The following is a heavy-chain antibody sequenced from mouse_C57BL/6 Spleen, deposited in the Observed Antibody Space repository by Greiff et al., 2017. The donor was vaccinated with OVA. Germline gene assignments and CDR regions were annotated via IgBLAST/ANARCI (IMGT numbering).Heavy chain of an antibody. J-gene: IGHJ2*01. CDR1: GYTFTSYT. CDR2: INPSSGYT. D-gene: IGHD3-2*02. V-gene: IGHV1-4*01. CDR3: AWEDSTGYGDY. Sequence: VQLQQSGAELARPGASVKMSCKASGYTFTSYTMHWVKQRPGQGLEWIGYINPSSGYTKYNQKFKDKATLTADKSSSTAYMQLSSLTSEDSAVYYCAWEDSTGYGDYWGQGTTLTVSS.